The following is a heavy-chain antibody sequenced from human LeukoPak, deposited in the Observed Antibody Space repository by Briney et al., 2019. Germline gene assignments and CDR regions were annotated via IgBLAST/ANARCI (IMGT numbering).Heavy chain of an antibody. V-gene: IGHV3-23*01. CDR2: ITGSGANT. CDR1: GFTFNTFA. CDR3: AITIPFGY. Sequence: GGSLRLSCATSGFTFNTFAMSWVRQAPGKGLEWVATITGSGANTYYADSVKGRFDVSRDNSMDTLYLQMNRLKAEDTALFYCAITIPFGYWGQGTLVAVSS. J-gene: IGHJ4*02. D-gene: IGHD3-9*01.